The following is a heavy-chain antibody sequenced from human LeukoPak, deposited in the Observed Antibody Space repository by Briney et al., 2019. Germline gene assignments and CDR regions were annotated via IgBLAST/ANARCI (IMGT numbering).Heavy chain of an antibody. CDR2: ISAYNGNT. J-gene: IGHJ6*03. CDR3: ARVSGYCSSTSCQRHYYYYYYMDV. CDR1: GYTFTSYG. D-gene: IGHD2-2*01. V-gene: IGHV1-18*01. Sequence: ASVKVSCKASGYTFTSYGISWVRQAPGQGLEWMGWISAYNGNTNYAQKLQGRVTMTTDTSTSTAYMELRSLRSDDTAVYYCARVSGYCSSTSCQRHYYYYYYMDVWGKGTTVTVSS.